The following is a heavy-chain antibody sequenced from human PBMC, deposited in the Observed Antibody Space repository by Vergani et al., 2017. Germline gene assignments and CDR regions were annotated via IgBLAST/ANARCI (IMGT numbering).Heavy chain of an antibody. D-gene: IGHD3-3*01. CDR1: GGSISSGSYY. V-gene: IGHV4-61*02. CDR3: ARGRGVYYDFWSGYYPIYYYYYMDV. CDR2: IYTSGST. J-gene: IGHJ6*03. Sequence: QVQLQESGPGLVKPSQTLSLTCTVSGGSISSGSYYWSWIRQPAGKGLEWIGRIYTSGSTNYNPSLKSRVTISVDTSKNQFSLKLSSVTAADTAVYYCARGRGVYYDFWSGYYPIYYYYYMDVWGKGTTVTVSS.